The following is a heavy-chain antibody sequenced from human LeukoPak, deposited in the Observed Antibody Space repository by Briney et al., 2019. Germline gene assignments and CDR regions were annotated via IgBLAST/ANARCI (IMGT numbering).Heavy chain of an antibody. Sequence: GGSLRLSCAASGFTFSSYAMHWVRQAPGKGLEWVAVISYDGSNKYYADSVKGRFTISRDNSKNTLYLQMNSLRAEDTAVYYCARVANYYDSSGYYYFDYWGQGPLATVSS. CDR2: ISYDGSNK. J-gene: IGHJ4*02. D-gene: IGHD3-22*01. CDR3: ARVANYYDSSGYYYFDY. V-gene: IGHV3-30-3*01. CDR1: GFTFSSYA.